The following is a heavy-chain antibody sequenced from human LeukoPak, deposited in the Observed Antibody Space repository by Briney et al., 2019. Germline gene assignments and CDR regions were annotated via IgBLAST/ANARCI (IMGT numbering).Heavy chain of an antibody. V-gene: IGHV4-30-4*08. Sequence: PSQTLSLTCTVSGGSISSGDYYWSWIRQPPGKVLEWIGYIYYSGSTYYNPSLKSRVTISVDTSKNQFSLKLSSVTAADTAVYYRARHPIAVADYFDYWGQGTLVTVSS. D-gene: IGHD6-19*01. CDR3: ARHPIAVADYFDY. CDR2: IYYSGST. CDR1: GGSISSGDYY. J-gene: IGHJ4*02.